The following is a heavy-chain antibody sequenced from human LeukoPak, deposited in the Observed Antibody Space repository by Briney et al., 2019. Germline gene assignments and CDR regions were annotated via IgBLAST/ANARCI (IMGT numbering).Heavy chain of an antibody. CDR2: ISSSSSYI. J-gene: IGHJ4*02. V-gene: IGHV3-21*01. CDR3: ARDLGYCSSTSCYIFDY. CDR1: GFTFSSYS. Sequence: GGSLRLSCAASGFTFSSYSMNWVRQAPGKGLEWVSSISSSSSYIYYADSVKGRFAISRDNAKNSLYLQMNSLRAEDTAVYYCARDLGYCSSTSCYIFDYWGQGTLVTVSS. D-gene: IGHD2-2*01.